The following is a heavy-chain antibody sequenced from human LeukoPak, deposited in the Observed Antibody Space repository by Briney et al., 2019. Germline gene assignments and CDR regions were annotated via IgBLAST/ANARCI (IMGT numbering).Heavy chain of an antibody. D-gene: IGHD1-26*01. V-gene: IGHV1-69*01. J-gene: IGHJ6*02. CDR1: GGTFSSYA. CDR2: IIPIFGTA. CDR3: AICWWGVGATGSSYYYYGMDV. Sequence: SVRVSCKASGGTFSSYAISWVRQAPGQGLEWMGGIIPIFGTANYAQKFQGRVTITADESTSTAYMELSSLRSEDTAVYYCAICWWGVGATGSSYYYYGMDVWGQGTTVTVSS.